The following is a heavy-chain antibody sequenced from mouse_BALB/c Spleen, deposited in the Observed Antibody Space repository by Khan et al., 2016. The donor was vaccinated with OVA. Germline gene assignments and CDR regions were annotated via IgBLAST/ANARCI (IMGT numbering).Heavy chain of an antibody. CDR2: IYPGNSDT. J-gene: IGHJ2*01. CDR1: GYTFANYW. V-gene: IGHV1-5*01. D-gene: IGHD1-1*02. CDR3: ARNGFGTYGIWDY. Sequence: VQLQQSGTVLARPGASVRMSCKASGYTFANYWMHWVKQRPGQGLEWIGTIYPGNSDTNYNQKFSGKAKLTAVTSTSTASMELSSLTNEDSAVXYCARNGFGTYGIWDYWGQGTTLTISS.